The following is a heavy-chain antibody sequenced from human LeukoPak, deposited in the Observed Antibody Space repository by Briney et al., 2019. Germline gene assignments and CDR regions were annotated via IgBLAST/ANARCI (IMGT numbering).Heavy chain of an antibody. Sequence: ASVKVSCKASGYTFTSYGISWVRQAPGQGLEWMGGIIPIFGTANYAQKFQGRVTITADESTSTAYMELSSLRSEDTAVYYCARGRIRTREDYWGQGTLVTVSS. CDR3: ARGRIRTREDY. J-gene: IGHJ4*02. CDR1: GYTFTSYG. V-gene: IGHV1-69*13. CDR2: IIPIFGTA. D-gene: IGHD3-3*02.